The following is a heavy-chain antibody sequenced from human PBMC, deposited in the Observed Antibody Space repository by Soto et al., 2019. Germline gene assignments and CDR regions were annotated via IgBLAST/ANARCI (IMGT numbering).Heavy chain of an antibody. J-gene: IGHJ4*02. CDR1: GGSINSYW. D-gene: IGHD2-2*01. V-gene: IGHV4-4*07. CDR3: ARDIGSYAYAEGY. Sequence: SETLSLTCSVSGGSINSYWWSWIRQPAGKGLEWIGRVYSSGTTDYNPSLNSRATMSVETSKNQFSLKLTSVTAADTAVYYCARDIGSYAYAEGYWGQGIQVTV. CDR2: VYSSGTT.